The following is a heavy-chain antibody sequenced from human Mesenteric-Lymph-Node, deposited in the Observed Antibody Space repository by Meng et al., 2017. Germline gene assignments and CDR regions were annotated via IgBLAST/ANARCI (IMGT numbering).Heavy chain of an antibody. Sequence: QVQRLDLGPGLVKPVGTLFLPSADDGGSFSGYLWSRIRKSPGKGLEWIGEINHSGSTNYTPSLKSRVTISVDTSKNQFSLKLSSVTAADTAVYYCARSPKLLWLTKNWFDPWGQGTLVTVSS. D-gene: IGHD3-10*01. CDR2: INHSGST. CDR1: GGSFSGYL. CDR3: ARSPKLLWLTKNWFDP. J-gene: IGHJ5*02. V-gene: IGHV4-34*01.